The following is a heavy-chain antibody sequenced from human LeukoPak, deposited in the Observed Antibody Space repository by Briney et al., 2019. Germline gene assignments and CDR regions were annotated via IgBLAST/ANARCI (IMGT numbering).Heavy chain of an antibody. CDR3: ARGDPNYDFWSGQPVFDY. J-gene: IGHJ4*02. Sequence: SETLSLTCAVYGGSFSGYYWSWIRQPPGKGLEWIGEINHSGSTNYNPSLKSRVTISVDTSKNQFSLKLSSVTAADTAVCYCARGDPNYDFWSGQPVFDYWGQGTLVTVSS. CDR1: GGSFSGYY. CDR2: INHSGST. V-gene: IGHV4-34*01. D-gene: IGHD3-3*01.